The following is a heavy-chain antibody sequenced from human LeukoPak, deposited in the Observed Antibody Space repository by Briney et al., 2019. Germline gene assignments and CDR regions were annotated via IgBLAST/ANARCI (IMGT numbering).Heavy chain of an antibody. J-gene: IGHJ4*02. CDR2: IYYSGST. V-gene: IGHV4-59*13. D-gene: IGHD2-2*01. CDR3: ARGQLTFDY. Sequence: SVTLSLTCTVSDGSISGYYWSWIRAPPGKGLEWLACIYYSGSTNYNPSLQSRVNISVDTSKNQVSLELSSVTSADTAVYYCARGQLTFDYWGQGTLVTVSS. CDR1: DGSISGYY.